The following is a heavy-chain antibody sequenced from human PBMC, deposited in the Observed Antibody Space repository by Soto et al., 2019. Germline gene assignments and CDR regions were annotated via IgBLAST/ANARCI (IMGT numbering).Heavy chain of an antibody. J-gene: IGHJ5*02. V-gene: IGHV4-59*11. D-gene: IGHD2-21*01. Sequence: SETLSLTCTVSSGSISSHYWTWIRQPPGKGLEWIGYINYTGTTNHNPSLKSRVTMSVDTSKNQFSLKLTSVTAADTAVYYCARMRSDYNWFDPWGQGTLVTVSS. CDR1: SGSISSHY. CDR3: ARMRSDYNWFDP. CDR2: INYTGTT.